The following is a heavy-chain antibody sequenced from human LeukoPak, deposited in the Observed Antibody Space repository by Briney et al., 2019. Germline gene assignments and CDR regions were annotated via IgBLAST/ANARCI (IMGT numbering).Heavy chain of an antibody. J-gene: IGHJ5*02. CDR3: VRDGEGVAISVNYWFDP. Sequence: ASVNVSCKASGYTFTSYYMHWVRQAPGQGLEWMGIINPSGGSTSYAQKFQGRVTMTRDTSISTAYMELRGLRSEDTAVYYCVRDGEGVAISVNYWFDPWGQGTLVTVSS. D-gene: IGHD3-10*01. CDR1: GYTFTSYY. V-gene: IGHV1-46*01. CDR2: INPSGGST.